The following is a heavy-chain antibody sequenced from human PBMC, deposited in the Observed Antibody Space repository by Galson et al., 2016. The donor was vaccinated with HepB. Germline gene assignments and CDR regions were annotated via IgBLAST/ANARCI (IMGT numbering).Heavy chain of an antibody. CDR1: GYSISSGYN. CDR2: MHHSGNT. Sequence: SETLSLTCTVSGYSISSGYNWGWIRQPPGRGLEWIGSMHHSGNTYCNPSVRSRVTISLDTSKNQFSLNLTSVTAADTAVYYCAREMWGQTIPDYWGQGTLVIVSS. D-gene: IGHD3-3*01. CDR3: AREMWGQTIPDY. J-gene: IGHJ4*02. V-gene: IGHV4-38-2*02.